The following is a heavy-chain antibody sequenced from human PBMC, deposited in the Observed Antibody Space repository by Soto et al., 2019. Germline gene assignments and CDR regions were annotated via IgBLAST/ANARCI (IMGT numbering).Heavy chain of an antibody. J-gene: IGHJ4*02. Sequence: QVQLVQSGAEVKKPGASVKVSCKASGYTFTTYYMHWVRQAPGQGLEWMGIISPDGGRKSYAQKFQGRVSMTRETSTSIVYMELRSLRSEDTAVYYCATRDPGHYWGQGTLVTVSS. V-gene: IGHV1-46*01. CDR3: ATRDPGHY. CDR1: GYTFTTYY. CDR2: ISPDGGRK.